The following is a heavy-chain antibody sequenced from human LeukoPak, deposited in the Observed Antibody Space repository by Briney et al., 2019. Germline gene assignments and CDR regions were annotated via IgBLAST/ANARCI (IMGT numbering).Heavy chain of an antibody. V-gene: IGHV3-23*01. CDR3: ARGEYSSSDFDY. D-gene: IGHD6-13*01. CDR2: ISGSGGST. CDR1: GFTFSSYA. Sequence: PGGSLRLSCAASGFTFSSYAMSWVRQAPGKGLEWVSAISGSGGSTYYADSVKGRFTISRDNSKNSLYLQMNSLRAEDTAVYYCARGEYSSSDFDYWGQGTLVTVSS. J-gene: IGHJ4*02.